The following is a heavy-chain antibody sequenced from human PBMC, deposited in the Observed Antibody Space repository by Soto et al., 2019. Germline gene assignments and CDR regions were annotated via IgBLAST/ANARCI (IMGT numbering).Heavy chain of an antibody. J-gene: IGHJ5*02. CDR2: INHSGST. V-gene: IGHV4-34*01. Sequence: SETLSLTCAVYGGSFSGYYWTWIRQPPGTGLEWIGEINHSGSTNYNPSLKSRVTISVDTSKNQFSLKLSSVTAADTAVYYCARALLVDILTGYSTNNWFDPWGQGTLVTVSS. CDR1: GGSFSGYY. D-gene: IGHD3-9*01. CDR3: ARALLVDILTGYSTNNWFDP.